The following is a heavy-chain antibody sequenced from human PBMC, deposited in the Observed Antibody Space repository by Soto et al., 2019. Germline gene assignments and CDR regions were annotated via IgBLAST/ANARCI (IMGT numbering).Heavy chain of an antibody. V-gene: IGHV1-69*12. CDR2: IIPIFGTA. CDR1: GGTFSSYA. Sequence: QVQLVQSGAEVKKPGSSVKVSCKASGGTFSSYAISWVRQAPGQGLEWMGGIIPIFGTANYAQKFQGRVTITADESTSTAYRELSSLRSEDTAVYYCARRFGELYYNWFDPWGQGTLVTVSS. D-gene: IGHD3-10*01. J-gene: IGHJ5*02. CDR3: ARRFGELYYNWFDP.